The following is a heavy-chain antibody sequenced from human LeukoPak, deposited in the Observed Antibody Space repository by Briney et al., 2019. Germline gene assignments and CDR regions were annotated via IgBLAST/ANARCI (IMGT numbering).Heavy chain of an antibody. Sequence: SSQTLSLTCTVSGGSISSSSYYWGWIRQPPGKGLEWIGSIYYSGSTYYNPSLKSRVTISLDTSKNQFSLRLSSVTAADTAVYYCARVSRWTRKGAFDYWGQGTLVTVSS. CDR2: IYYSGST. D-gene: IGHD4-23*01. V-gene: IGHV4-39*07. CDR3: ARVSRWTRKGAFDY. CDR1: GGSISSSSYY. J-gene: IGHJ4*02.